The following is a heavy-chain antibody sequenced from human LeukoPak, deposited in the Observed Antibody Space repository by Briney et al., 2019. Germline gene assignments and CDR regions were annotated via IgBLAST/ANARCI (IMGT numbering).Heavy chain of an antibody. V-gene: IGHV6-1*01. CDR2: TYYRSKWYN. CDR1: GDSVSSKSAG. D-gene: IGHD4-11*01. CDR3: ARTMTTVMPRADWFDP. J-gene: IGHJ5*02. Sequence: SQTLSLTCAISGDSVSSKSAGWNWIRQSPSRGLEWLGRTYYRSKWYNDYAVSVKSRITINPDTSKNQFSLQLNSVTPEDTAVYYCARTMTTVMPRADWFDPWGQGTLVTVSS.